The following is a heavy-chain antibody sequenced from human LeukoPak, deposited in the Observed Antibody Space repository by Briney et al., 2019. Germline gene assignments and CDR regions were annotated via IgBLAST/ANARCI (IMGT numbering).Heavy chain of an antibody. D-gene: IGHD4-17*01. CDR1: SYSFTSYG. Sequence: ASVKVSCKASSYSFTSYGISWVRQAPGEGLEWMGWISGYNGDTKNAQKLQGRVTMTTDTFTTTADMELRSQKCDDTAGYYGARTRPTAQGWRFDCWGQGTPVIVSS. V-gene: IGHV1-18*01. CDR3: ARTRPTAQGWRFDC. J-gene: IGHJ4*02. CDR2: ISGYNGDT.